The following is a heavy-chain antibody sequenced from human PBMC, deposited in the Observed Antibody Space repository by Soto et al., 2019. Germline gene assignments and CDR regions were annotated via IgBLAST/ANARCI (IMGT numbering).Heavy chain of an antibody. J-gene: IGHJ3*02. CDR2: ISGSGGST. V-gene: IGHV3-23*01. CDR3: AKVPLVRGWYGNAFDI. CDR1: GFTFSSYA. D-gene: IGHD6-19*01. Sequence: GGSLRLSCGASGFTFSSYAISWVRQAPGKGLEWVSAISGSGGSTYYADSVKGRFTISRDNSKNTLYLQMNSLRAEDTAVYYCAKVPLVRGWYGNAFDIWGQGTMVTVSS.